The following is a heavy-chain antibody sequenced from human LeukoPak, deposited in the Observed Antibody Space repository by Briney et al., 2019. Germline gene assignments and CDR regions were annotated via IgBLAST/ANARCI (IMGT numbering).Heavy chain of an antibody. D-gene: IGHD6-13*01. Sequence: GGSLRLSCAASGFTFSDYYMSWIRQAPGKGLEWVSAISGSGGSTYYADSVKGRFTISRDNSKNTLYLQMNSLRAEDTAVYYCAKTASIAAAGTWWGQGTLVTVSS. V-gene: IGHV3-23*01. CDR1: GFTFSDYY. CDR2: ISGSGGST. J-gene: IGHJ4*02. CDR3: AKTASIAAAGTW.